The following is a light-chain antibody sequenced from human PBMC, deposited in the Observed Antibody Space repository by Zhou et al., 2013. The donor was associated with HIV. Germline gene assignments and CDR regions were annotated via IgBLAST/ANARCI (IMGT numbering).Light chain of an antibody. V-gene: IGKV3-20*01. Sequence: IVMTQSPVTLSVSPGERATLSCTASQSVSSSHLAWYQQKAGQAPRLLIYGASSRATGIPDRFSGSGSGTDFTLTISRLEPEDFAVYYCQQYGSSPRTFGQGTKVEIK. CDR3: QQYGSSPRT. CDR1: QSVSSSH. CDR2: GAS. J-gene: IGKJ1*01.